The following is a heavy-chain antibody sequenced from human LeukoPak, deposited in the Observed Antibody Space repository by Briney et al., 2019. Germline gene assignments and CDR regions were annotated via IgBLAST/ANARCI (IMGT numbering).Heavy chain of an antibody. D-gene: IGHD3-9*01. CDR3: ARAFTYYDLLTGYYTTDASDM. CDR1: GYTFENYA. J-gene: IGHJ3*02. V-gene: IGHV7-4-1*02. Sequence: GASVKFSCKAYGYTFENYAMNWVRQAPGQGLEWMGWINTNTGNPTYAQGFTGRFVFSLDTSVSTTYLQISSLKAEDTAVYYCARAFTYYDLLTGYYTTDASDMWGQGTMVTVSS. CDR2: INTNTGNP.